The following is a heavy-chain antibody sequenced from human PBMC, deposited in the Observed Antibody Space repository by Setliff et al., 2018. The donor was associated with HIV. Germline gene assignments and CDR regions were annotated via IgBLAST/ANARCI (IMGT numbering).Heavy chain of an antibody. D-gene: IGHD1-26*01. CDR1: GVSISSGNFY. V-gene: IGHV4-61*09. Sequence: KPSETLSLTCTVSGVSISSGNFYWTWIRQPAGKGLEWIGHVYSSRNTYYNPSLKSRVTISLDTSKSQLSLKLNSVTAADTAIYFCARRGVGATHRFFNYWGQGTLVTVSS. J-gene: IGHJ4*02. CDR3: ARRGVGATHRFFNY. CDR2: VYSSRNT.